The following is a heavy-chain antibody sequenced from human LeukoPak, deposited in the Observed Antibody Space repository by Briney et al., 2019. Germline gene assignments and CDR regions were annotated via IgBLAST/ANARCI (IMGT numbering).Heavy chain of an antibody. CDR3: ARAYGSGSYVSQERFDH. CDR2: IYYSGST. D-gene: IGHD3-10*01. Sequence: SETLSLTCTVSGGSISSYYWSWIRHPPGKGLEWIGYIYYSGSTNYNPSLKSRVTISVDTSKNQFSLKLSSVTAADTAVYYCARAYGSGSYVSQERFDHWGQGTLVTVSS. J-gene: IGHJ5*02. V-gene: IGHV4-59*01. CDR1: GGSISSYY.